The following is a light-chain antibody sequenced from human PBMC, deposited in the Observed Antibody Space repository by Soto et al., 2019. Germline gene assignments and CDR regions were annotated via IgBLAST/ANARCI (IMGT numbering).Light chain of an antibody. CDR1: QTISSW. J-gene: IGKJ5*01. V-gene: IGKV1-5*03. Sequence: DIQMTQSPSTLSGSVGDRFTITCRASQTISSWLAWYQQKPGKAPKLLIYKASTLKSGVPSRFSGSGSGTEFTLTISSLQPDDFATYYCQHLNTYPITFGPGTRLEIK. CDR3: QHLNTYPIT. CDR2: KAS.